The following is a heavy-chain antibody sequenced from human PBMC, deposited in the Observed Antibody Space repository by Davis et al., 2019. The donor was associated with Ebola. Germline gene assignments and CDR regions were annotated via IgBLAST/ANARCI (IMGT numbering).Heavy chain of an antibody. V-gene: IGHV3-7*03. Sequence: GESLKISCAASGFTFSSYWMSWVRQAPGKGLEWVANIKQDGSEKYYVDSVKGRFTISRDNAKNSLYLQMNSLRAEDTAVYYCARSFSSTFVGWFDPWGQGTLVTVSS. CDR3: ARSFSSTFVGWFDP. D-gene: IGHD6-13*01. CDR2: IKQDGSEK. CDR1: GFTFSSYW. J-gene: IGHJ5*02.